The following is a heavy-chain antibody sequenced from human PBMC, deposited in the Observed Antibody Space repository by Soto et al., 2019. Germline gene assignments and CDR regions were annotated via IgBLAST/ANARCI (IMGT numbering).Heavy chain of an antibody. D-gene: IGHD3-10*01. J-gene: IGHJ6*02. CDR1: GVTCRGYA. V-gene: IGHV1-69*06. Sequence: SVKVACRACGVTCRGYAISRVRQAPGHGLEWTGRIIPIFGTANYAQKFPGRFTINADKPTSTAYMELSSLRSEDTAGCYCASSYYYSTGSYYREKTGKYYYDNDVWGQGTADTVS. CDR2: IIPIFGTA. CDR3: ASSYYYSTGSYYREKTGKYYYDNDV.